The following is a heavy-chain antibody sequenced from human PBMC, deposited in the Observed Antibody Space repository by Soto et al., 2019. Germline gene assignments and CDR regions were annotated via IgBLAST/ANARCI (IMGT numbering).Heavy chain of an antibody. CDR1: GYSFTSYW. CDR3: ARGEVVVVPAAIQDYYYGMDV. V-gene: IGHV5-10-1*01. J-gene: IGHJ6*02. CDR2: IDPSDSYT. D-gene: IGHD2-2*02. Sequence: GESLKISCKGSGYSFTSYWISWVRQMPGKGLEWVGRIDPSDSYTNYSPSFQGHVTISADKSISTAYLQWSSLKASDTAMYYCARGEVVVVPAAIQDYYYGMDVWGQGTTGTVSS.